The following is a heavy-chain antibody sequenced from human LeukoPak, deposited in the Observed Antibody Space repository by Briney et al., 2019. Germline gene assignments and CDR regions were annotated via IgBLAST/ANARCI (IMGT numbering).Heavy chain of an antibody. CDR3: ARGAIHYYYYYMDV. CDR1: GGSFSGYY. V-gene: IGHV4-34*01. J-gene: IGHJ6*03. CDR2: INHSGST. Sequence: SETLSLTCAVYGGSFSGYYWSWIRQPPGKGLEWIGEINHSGSTNYNPSLKSRVTISVDTSKNQFSLKLSSMTAADTAVYYCARGAIHYYYYYMDVWGKGTTVTVSS.